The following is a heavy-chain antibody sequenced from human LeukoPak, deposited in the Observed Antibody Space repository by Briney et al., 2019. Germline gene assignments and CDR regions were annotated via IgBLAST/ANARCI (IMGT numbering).Heavy chain of an antibody. CDR1: GYTFTGYY. CDR2: ISAYNGNT. D-gene: IGHD6-19*01. Sequence: ASVKVSCKASGYTFTGYYMHWVRQAPGQGLEWVGWISAYNGNTNYAQKLQGRVTLTTDTSTSTGYMELRSLRSDDTALYYCARSPIARVAATTPYYMDVWGKGTTVTISS. V-gene: IGHV1-18*04. J-gene: IGHJ6*03. CDR3: ARSPIARVAATTPYYMDV.